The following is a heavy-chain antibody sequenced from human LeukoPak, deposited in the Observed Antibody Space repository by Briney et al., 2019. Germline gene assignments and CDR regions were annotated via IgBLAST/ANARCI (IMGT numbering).Heavy chain of an antibody. CDR3: ARDDTMVRGAIDY. V-gene: IGHV1-18*01. CDR2: ISAYNGNT. J-gene: IGHJ4*02. D-gene: IGHD3-10*01. Sequence: ASVKGSCQASGYTFTSYGISWVRQGPGQGLEGMGWISAYNGNTNYAQKLQGRVTMTTDTSTSTAYMELRSLRSGDTAVYYCARDDTMVRGAIDYWGQGTLVTVSS. CDR1: GYTFTSYG.